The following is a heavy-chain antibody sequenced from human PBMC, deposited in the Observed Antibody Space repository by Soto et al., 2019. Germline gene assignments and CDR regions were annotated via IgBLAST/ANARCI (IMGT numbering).Heavy chain of an antibody. CDR2: ISAYNGNT. CDR1: GYTFTSYG. Sequence: ASVKVSCKASGYTFTSYGISWVRQAPGQGLEWMGWISAYNGNTNYAQKLQGRVTMTTDTSTSTAYMELRSLRSDDTAVYYCAWWVDDYGDYGWFDPWGQGTLVTVSS. V-gene: IGHV1-18*01. CDR3: AWWVDDYGDYGWFDP. D-gene: IGHD4-17*01. J-gene: IGHJ5*02.